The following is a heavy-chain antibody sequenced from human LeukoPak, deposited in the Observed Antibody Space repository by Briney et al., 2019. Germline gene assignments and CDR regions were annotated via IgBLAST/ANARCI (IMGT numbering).Heavy chain of an antibody. D-gene: IGHD4-17*01. CDR3: ARDHTFTVPTGY. J-gene: IGHJ4*02. CDR1: GGSISSYY. Sequence: SETLSLTCTVSGGSISSYYWSWIRQPPGKGLEWIGYIYYSGSTNYNPSLKSRVTISVDTSKNQFSLKLSSVTAADTAVYYCARDHTFTVPTGYWGQGTLVTVSS. V-gene: IGHV4-59*01. CDR2: IYYSGST.